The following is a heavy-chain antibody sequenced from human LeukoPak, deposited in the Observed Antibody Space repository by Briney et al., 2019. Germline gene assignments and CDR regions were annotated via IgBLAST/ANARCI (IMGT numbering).Heavy chain of an antibody. CDR1: GFNFSDDY. D-gene: IGHD3-22*01. J-gene: IGHJ4*02. CDR3: AAASDGAIGYYYY. CDR2: ISGGGSYT. Sequence: AGSLRLSCAASGFNFSDDYMTWIRQAPGKGLEWVSYISGGGSYTGYADAVKGRFTISRHDSENTLYLQMNSLRVEDTAVYYCAAASDGAIGYYYYWGQGTLVTVSS. V-gene: IGHV3-11*03.